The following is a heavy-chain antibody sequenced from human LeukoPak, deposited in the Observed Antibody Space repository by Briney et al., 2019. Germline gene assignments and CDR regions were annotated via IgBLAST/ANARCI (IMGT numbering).Heavy chain of an antibody. V-gene: IGHV3-30*02. CDR2: IRYDGSNK. J-gene: IGHJ1*01. CDR3: AKGHHYYDSSGSSPLGPPPQH. D-gene: IGHD3-22*01. CDR1: GFTFSSYA. Sequence: GGSLRLSCAASGFTFSSYAMHWVRQAPGKGLEWVAFIRYDGSNKYYADSVKGRFTISRDNSKNTLYLQMNSLRAEDTAVYYCAKGHHYYDSSGSSPLGPPPQHWGQGTLVTVSS.